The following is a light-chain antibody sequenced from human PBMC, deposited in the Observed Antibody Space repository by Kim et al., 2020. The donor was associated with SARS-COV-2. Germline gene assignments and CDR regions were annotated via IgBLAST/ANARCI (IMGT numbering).Light chain of an antibody. CDR3: QQYNSYQYT. CDR1: QSISSW. J-gene: IGKJ2*01. Sequence: DIQMTQSPSTLSVSVGDRVTITCRASQSISSWLAWYQQKPGKAPKLLIYKASSLESGVPSRFSGSGSGTEFTLTISSLQPDDFATYYCQQYNSYQYTFGQGTKLEI. V-gene: IGKV1-5*03. CDR2: KAS.